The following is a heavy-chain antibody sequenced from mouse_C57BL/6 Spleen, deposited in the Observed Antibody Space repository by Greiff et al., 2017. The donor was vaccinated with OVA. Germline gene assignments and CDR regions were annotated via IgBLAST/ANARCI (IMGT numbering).Heavy chain of an antibody. CDR3: ARREITTVVDYFDY. J-gene: IGHJ2*01. D-gene: IGHD1-1*01. CDR1: GYTFTSYW. CDR2: IDPSDSYT. V-gene: IGHV1-50*01. Sequence: QVQLQQPGAELVKPGASVKLSCKASGYTFTSYWMQWVKQRPGQGLEWIGEIDPSDSYTNYNQKFKGKATLTVDTSSSTAYMQLSRLTSEDSAVYYCARREITTVVDYFDYWGQGTTLTVSS.